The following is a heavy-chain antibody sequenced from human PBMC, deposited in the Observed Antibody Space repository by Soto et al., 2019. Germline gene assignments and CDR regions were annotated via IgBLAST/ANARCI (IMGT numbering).Heavy chain of an antibody. CDR2: IYYSGST. V-gene: IGHV4-61*08. J-gene: IGHJ4*02. Sequence: PSETLSLTCAVSGGSISSGGYYWSWIRQPPGKGLEWIGYIYYSGSTNYNPSLKSRVTISVDTSKNQFSLKMSSVTAADTAVYYCARHLRGSGWFDYWGQGTLVTVSS. D-gene: IGHD6-19*01. CDR3: ARHLRGSGWFDY. CDR1: GGSISSGGYY.